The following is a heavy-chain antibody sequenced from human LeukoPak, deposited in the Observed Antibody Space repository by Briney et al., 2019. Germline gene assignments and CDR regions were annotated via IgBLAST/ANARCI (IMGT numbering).Heavy chain of an antibody. V-gene: IGHV1-8*03. CDR1: GCTFTSYS. Sequence: ASVKVSCKASGCTFTSYSMNWVRQAPGQGLEWMGWMNPNSGNTGYAQKFQGRVTITADKSTSTAYMEPSSLRSEDTAVYYCARTYYYDSSGYYYVDAFDIWGQGTMVTVSS. D-gene: IGHD3-22*01. CDR2: MNPNSGNT. CDR3: ARTYYYDSSGYYYVDAFDI. J-gene: IGHJ3*02.